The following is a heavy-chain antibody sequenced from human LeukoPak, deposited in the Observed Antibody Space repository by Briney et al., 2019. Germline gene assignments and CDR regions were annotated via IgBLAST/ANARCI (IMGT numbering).Heavy chain of an antibody. CDR2: INAYTGNA. CDR1: GYTLTTYR. V-gene: IGHV1-18*01. D-gene: IGHD4-23*01. CDR3: ARVASTAVSPYNWFDP. Sequence: ASVKVSCKTSGYTLTTYRIVWVRQAPGQGLEWMGWINAYTGNADYSQKLQDRVTMTRDTPNSTAYMDLRNLRSEDTAVYYCARVASTAVSPYNWFDPWGQGTLVTVSS. J-gene: IGHJ5*02.